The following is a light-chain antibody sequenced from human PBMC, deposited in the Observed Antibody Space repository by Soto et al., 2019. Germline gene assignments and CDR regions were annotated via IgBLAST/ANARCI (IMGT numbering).Light chain of an antibody. CDR3: QQRSGWPLPLT. Sequence: EIVLTQSPATLSLSPGEGATLSCRASQSVSSYLAWYQQKPGQAPRLLIYDASNRATGIPARFSGSGSGTDFTLTFSLLEPEDFGVYYCQQRSGWPLPLTFGGGTKVEIK. CDR1: QSVSSY. J-gene: IGKJ4*01. CDR2: DAS. V-gene: IGKV3-11*01.